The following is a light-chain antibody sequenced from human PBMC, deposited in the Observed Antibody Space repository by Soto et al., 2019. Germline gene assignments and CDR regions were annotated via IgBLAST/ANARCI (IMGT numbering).Light chain of an antibody. CDR3: QQSYSAPIT. Sequence: NPMYQSPASVSASVEDRVTITCRAGQSITRYLNWYQQRPGKAPKFLIYAASNLQSGVPSRFSGSGFGTDFTLTISSLQPEDFAAYYCQQSYSAPITFAQGTRLEIK. J-gene: IGKJ5*01. V-gene: IGKV1-39*01. CDR1: QSITRY. CDR2: AAS.